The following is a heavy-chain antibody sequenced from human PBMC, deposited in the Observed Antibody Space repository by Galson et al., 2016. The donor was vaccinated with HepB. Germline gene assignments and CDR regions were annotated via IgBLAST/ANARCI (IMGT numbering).Heavy chain of an antibody. D-gene: IGHD3-10*01. CDR2: IYDGGST. J-gene: IGHJ5*02. CDR3: ARDPGSCRPPLEA. CDR1: GFSVRTNH. Sequence: SLRLSCAASGFSVRTNHLNWVRQAPGTGLEWVSVIYDGGSTFYAHSVRDSFIISGEISENTVYLEMNRLMVEDTAVYFCARDPGSCRPPLEAWGQGALVTVSS. V-gene: IGHV3-66*01.